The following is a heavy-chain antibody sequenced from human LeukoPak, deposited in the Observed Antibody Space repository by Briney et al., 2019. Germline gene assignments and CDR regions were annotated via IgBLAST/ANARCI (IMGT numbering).Heavy chain of an antibody. CDR2: IYYSGST. CDR3: ARRTDSSSFDY. D-gene: IGHD6-13*01. CDR1: GGSISSYY. Sequence: PSETLSLTCTVSGGSISSYYWSWIWQPPGKGLEWIGYIYYSGSTNYNPSLKSRVTISVDTSKNQFSLKLSSVTAADTAVYYCARRTDSSSFDYWSQGTLVTVSS. J-gene: IGHJ4*02. V-gene: IGHV4-59*08.